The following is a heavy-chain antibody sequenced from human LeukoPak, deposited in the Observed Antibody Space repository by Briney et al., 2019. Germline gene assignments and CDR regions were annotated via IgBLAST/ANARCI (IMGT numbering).Heavy chain of an antibody. D-gene: IGHD6-13*01. CDR2: INPNSGGT. V-gene: IGHV1-2*02. CDR1: GYTFTGYY. J-gene: IGHJ6*03. Sequence: ASVKVSCKASGYTFTGYYMHWVRQAPGHGLEWMRWINPNSGGTNYAQKFQGRVTMTRDTSISTAYMELSRLRSDDTAVYYCARDPQYSSSSGYYYYYMDVWGKGTTVTISS. CDR3: ARDPQYSSSSGYYYYYMDV.